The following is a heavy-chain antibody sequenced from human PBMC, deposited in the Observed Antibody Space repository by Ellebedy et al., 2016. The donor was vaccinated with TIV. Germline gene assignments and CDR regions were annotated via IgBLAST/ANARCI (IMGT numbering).Heavy chain of an antibody. J-gene: IGHJ4*02. D-gene: IGHD3-16*01. Sequence: AASVKVSCKASGFTFTSSVIQWVRQARGQRLEWIGWIVVDSGQTDYAQKFQERVTITRDMSTSTAYMELSSLKSEDTALYYCAARPGGAASGRFDYWGQGTLVTVSS. V-gene: IGHV1-58*02. CDR1: GFTFTSSV. CDR3: AARPGGAASGRFDY. CDR2: IVVDSGQT.